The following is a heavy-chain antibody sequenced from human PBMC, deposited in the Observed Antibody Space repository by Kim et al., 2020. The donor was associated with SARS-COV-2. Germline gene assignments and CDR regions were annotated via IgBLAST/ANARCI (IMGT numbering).Heavy chain of an antibody. J-gene: IGHJ6*03. CDR3: ARGALFRLYYYYYYMDV. CDR1: GGSISSYY. D-gene: IGHD3-10*01. V-gene: IGHV4-59*01. CDR2: IYYSGST. Sequence: SETLSLTCTVSGGSISSYYWSWIRQPPGKGLEWIGYIYYSGSTNYNPSLKSRVTISVDTSKNQFSLKLSSVTAADTAVYYCARGALFRLYYYYYYMDVWGKGTTVTV.